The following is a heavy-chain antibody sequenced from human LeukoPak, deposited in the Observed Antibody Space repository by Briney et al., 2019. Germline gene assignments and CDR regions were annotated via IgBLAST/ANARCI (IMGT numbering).Heavy chain of an antibody. V-gene: IGHV4-61*01. CDR1: GYSISSGYY. D-gene: IGHD6-19*01. J-gene: IGHJ3*02. CDR2: IYYSGST. CDR3: ARGIAVAPVDAFDI. Sequence: PSETLSLTCTVSGYSISSGYYWGWIRQPPGKGLEWIGYIYYSGSTNYNPSLKSRVTISVDTSKNQFSLKLSSVTAADTAVYYCARGIAVAPVDAFDIWGQGTMVTVSS.